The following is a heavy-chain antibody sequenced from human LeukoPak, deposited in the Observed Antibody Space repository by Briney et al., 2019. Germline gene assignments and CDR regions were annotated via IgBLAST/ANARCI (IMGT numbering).Heavy chain of an antibody. CDR2: NSGSGRDA. CDR3: ARDAGHFDY. D-gene: IGHD6-13*01. CDR1: GFTFSNYG. J-gene: IGHJ4*02. V-gene: IGHV3-23*01. Sequence: GGSLRLSCAASGFTFSNYGMRWVRQAPGKGLEWVSANSGSGRDAYYADSVKGRFTISRDNSKNTLYLQMNSLRAEDTAVYYCARDAGHFDYWGQGTLVTVSS.